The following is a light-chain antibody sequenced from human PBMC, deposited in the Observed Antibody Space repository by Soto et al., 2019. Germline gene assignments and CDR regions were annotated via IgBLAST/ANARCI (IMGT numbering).Light chain of an antibody. J-gene: IGKJ1*01. V-gene: IGKV3-15*01. CDR2: GAS. CDR3: QQYNICQT. CDR1: QSVSSN. Sequence: DIVLTQSPGTLSLSPGERATLSCRASQSVSSNLAWYQQKPGQAPRLLIYGASTRATGIPARFSGSCSGTAFTCSISSLEFEDCAVYYCQQYNICQTFGLGAKQDI.